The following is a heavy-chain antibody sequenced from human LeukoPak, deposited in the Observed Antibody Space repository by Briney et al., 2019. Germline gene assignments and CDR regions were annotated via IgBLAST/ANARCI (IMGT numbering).Heavy chain of an antibody. D-gene: IGHD4-17*01. CDR1: GGSISSYY. Sequence: SETLSLTCAASGGSISSYYWSWIRQPPGKGLEWVGYIYYSGSTNYNPSLKSRGTISVDTHNNQFSLQLSSVTAADTAVYYCARDGDQGYYRMDVWRQGTTVTVSS. V-gene: IGHV4-59*01. CDR2: IYYSGST. J-gene: IGHJ6*02. CDR3: ARDGDQGYYRMDV.